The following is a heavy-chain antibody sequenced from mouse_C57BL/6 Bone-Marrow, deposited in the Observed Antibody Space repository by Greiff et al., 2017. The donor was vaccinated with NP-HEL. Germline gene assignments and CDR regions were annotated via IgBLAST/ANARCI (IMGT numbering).Heavy chain of an antibody. Sequence: QVQLKESGAELMKPGASVKLSCKATGYTFTGYWIEWVKQRPGHGLEWIGEILPGSGSTNYNEKFKGKATFTADQSSNTAYMQLSSLTTKDSAIYYCARDRGYGSSYWYFDVGGTGTTVTVTA. CDR3: ARDRGYGSSYWYFDV. V-gene: IGHV1-9*01. J-gene: IGHJ1*03. CDR2: ILPGSGST. CDR1: GYTFTGYW. D-gene: IGHD1-1*01.